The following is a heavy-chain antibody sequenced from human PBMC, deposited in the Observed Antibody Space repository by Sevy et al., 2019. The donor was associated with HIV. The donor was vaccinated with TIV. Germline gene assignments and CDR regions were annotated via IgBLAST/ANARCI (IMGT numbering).Heavy chain of an antibody. CDR3: ARADYGDRPDAFDI. J-gene: IGHJ3*02. CDR2: ISSSSSTI. CDR1: GFTFSSYS. V-gene: IGHV3-48*02. D-gene: IGHD4-17*01. Sequence: GGSLRLSCAASGFTFSSYSMNWVRQAPGKGLEWVSYISSSSSTIYYADSVKGRFTMSRDNAKNSLYLQMNSLIDEDTAVYYCARADYGDRPDAFDIWGQGTMVTVSS.